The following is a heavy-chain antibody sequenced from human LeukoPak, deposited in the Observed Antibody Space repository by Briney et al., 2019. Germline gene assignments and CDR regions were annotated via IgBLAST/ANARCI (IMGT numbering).Heavy chain of an antibody. CDR1: GSSFTSYW. CDR3: ARRGYYYYGMDV. CDR2: IDPSDSYT. Sequence: RGESLKISCKGSGSSFTSYWISWVRQMPGKGLEWMGRIDPSDSYTNYTPSFQGHVTISADKSISTAYLQWSSLKASDTAMYFCARRGYYYYGMDVWGQGTTVTVSS. D-gene: IGHD3-10*01. J-gene: IGHJ6*02. V-gene: IGHV5-10-1*01.